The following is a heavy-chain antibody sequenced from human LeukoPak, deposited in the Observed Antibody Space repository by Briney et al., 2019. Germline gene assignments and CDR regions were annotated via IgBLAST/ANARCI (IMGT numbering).Heavy chain of an antibody. CDR2: IQSKSAGGTT. CDR1: GFTFSDAW. V-gene: IGHV3-15*01. J-gene: IGHJ4*02. CDR3: TTPPD. Sequence: GGSLRLSCAASGFTFSDAWMTWVRQAPGKGLEWVGRIQSKSAGGTTDYAAPVKGRFTISRDDSKNMLYPQMNSLKAEDTAVYYCTTPPDWGQGTLVAVSS.